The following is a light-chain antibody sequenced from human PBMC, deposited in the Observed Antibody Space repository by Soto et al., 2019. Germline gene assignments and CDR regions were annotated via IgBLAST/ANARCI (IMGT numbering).Light chain of an antibody. J-gene: IGLJ1*01. CDR2: EGS. CDR1: SSDVGSYNL. CDR3: CSYAGSSTFFDV. Sequence: QSALTQPASVSGSPGQSITISCTGTSSDVGSYNLVSWYQQHPGKAPKLMIYEGSKRPSGVSNRFPCTKSGNTASLTISGLQAEDEADYYCCSYAGSSTFFDVVGTGTKVTVL. V-gene: IGLV2-23*03.